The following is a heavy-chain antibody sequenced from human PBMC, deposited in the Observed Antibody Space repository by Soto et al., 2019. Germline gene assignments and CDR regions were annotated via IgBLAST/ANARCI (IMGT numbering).Heavy chain of an antibody. CDR3: ARVVVVPAAITIYSYYGMDV. J-gene: IGHJ6*02. Sequence: QVQLVQSGAEVKKPGSSVKVSCKASGGTFSSYAISWVRQAPGQGLEWMGGIIPIFGTANYAQKFQGRVTITADESTSTAYMELSSLRSEDKAVYYCARVVVVPAAITIYSYYGMDVWGQGTTVTVSS. V-gene: IGHV1-69*01. D-gene: IGHD2-2*01. CDR1: GGTFSSYA. CDR2: IIPIFGTA.